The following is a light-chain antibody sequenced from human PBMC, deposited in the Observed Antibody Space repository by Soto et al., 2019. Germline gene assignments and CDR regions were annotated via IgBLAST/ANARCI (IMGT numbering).Light chain of an antibody. J-gene: IGKJ1*01. Sequence: EIVLTQSPGTLSLSPGERATLSCRASQSVSNNYLAWYQQKPGQAPRLLIYGASNRATGIPDRFSGSGSGTDFTLTISRLEPEDFAVYYCQQYSMSPLTFGQGTKVDTK. CDR2: GAS. CDR1: QSVSNNY. V-gene: IGKV3-20*01. CDR3: QQYSMSPLT.